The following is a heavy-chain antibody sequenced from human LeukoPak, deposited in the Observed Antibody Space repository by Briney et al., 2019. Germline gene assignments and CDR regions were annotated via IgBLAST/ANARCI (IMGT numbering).Heavy chain of an antibody. CDR1: GYIFTGYY. Sequence: GASVKVSCKASGYIFTGYYMHWVREAPGQGLEWMGWINTNSGGTNYAQKFQGRVTMTRDTSISTAYMELSRLRSDDTAEYHCARGGLRFLEWLLFENLHFDLRGRGTLVTVSS. V-gene: IGHV1-2*02. J-gene: IGHJ2*01. CDR3: ARGGLRFLEWLLFENLHFDL. D-gene: IGHD3-3*01. CDR2: INTNSGGT.